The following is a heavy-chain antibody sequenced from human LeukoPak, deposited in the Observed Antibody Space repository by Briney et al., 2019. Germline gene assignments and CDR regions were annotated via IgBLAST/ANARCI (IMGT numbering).Heavy chain of an antibody. CDR1: GFTFSDYY. V-gene: IGHV3-11*01. J-gene: IGHJ4*02. D-gene: IGHD5-24*01. CDR2: ISSSGSTI. CDR3: ASSLEMATSGEVDY. Sequence: SGGSLRLSCAASGFTFSDYYMSWIRQAPGKGLEWVSYISSSGSTIYYADSVKGRFTISRDNAKNSLYLQMNSLRAEDTAVYYCASSLEMATSGEVDYWGQGTLVTVSS.